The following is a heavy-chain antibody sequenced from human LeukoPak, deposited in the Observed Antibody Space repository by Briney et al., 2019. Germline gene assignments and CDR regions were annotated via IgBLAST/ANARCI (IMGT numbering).Heavy chain of an antibody. V-gene: IGHV1-8*01. CDR2: MNPNSGNT. Sequence: GASVKVSCKASGYTFTSYDINWVRQATGQGLEWMGWMNPNSGNTGYAQKFQGRVTITRNTSISTAYMELSRLRSDDTAVYYCARDRAVVVVAASYAFDIWGQGTMVTVSS. CDR1: GYTFTSYD. CDR3: ARDRAVVVVAASYAFDI. J-gene: IGHJ3*02. D-gene: IGHD2-15*01.